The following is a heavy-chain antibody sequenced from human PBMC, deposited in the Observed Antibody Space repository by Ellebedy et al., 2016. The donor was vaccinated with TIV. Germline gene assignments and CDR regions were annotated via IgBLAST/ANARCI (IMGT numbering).Heavy chain of an antibody. CDR3: ARATVTTSALLVYYYYYGMDV. J-gene: IGHJ6*02. CDR2: IWLDGGGK. V-gene: IGHV3-33*01. Sequence: GESLKISCVASGLTFSSYGMHWVRQAPGKGLEWVAVIWLDGGGKFYADSVRGRFTISRDNAKNSLYLQMNSLRAEDTAVYYCARATVTTSALLVYYYYYGMDVWGQGTTVTVSS. D-gene: IGHD4-11*01. CDR1: GLTFSSYG.